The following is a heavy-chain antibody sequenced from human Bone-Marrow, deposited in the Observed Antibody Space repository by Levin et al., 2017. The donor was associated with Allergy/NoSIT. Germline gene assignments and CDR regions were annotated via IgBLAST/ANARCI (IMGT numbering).Heavy chain of an antibody. CDR1: GFSFSSYG. Sequence: GGSLRLSCVASGFSFSSYGMHWVRQAPGKGLEWVAVIWYDGSNKYYADSVKGRLTISRDNSKNTLYLQMNSLRAEDTAVYYCARERMFPVSYNFDSWGQGTLVTVSS. D-gene: IGHD3-16*02. CDR2: IWYDGSNK. CDR3: ARERMFPVSYNFDS. J-gene: IGHJ4*02. V-gene: IGHV3-33*01.